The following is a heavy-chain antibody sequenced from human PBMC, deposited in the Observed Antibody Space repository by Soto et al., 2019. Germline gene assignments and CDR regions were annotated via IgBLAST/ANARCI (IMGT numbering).Heavy chain of an antibody. J-gene: IGHJ5*02. Sequence: QVQLMQSGAEVKKPGSSVKVSCKASGGTFSNYAITWVRQAPGQGLEWLGRIIPIFGTANYAQKSQGRVTITADESTTTASMELSSLRSDDTAVYYCAKDGGRDGYFGNWFDPWGQGTLVTVSS. CDR3: AKDGGRDGYFGNWFDP. CDR2: IIPIFGTA. D-gene: IGHD5-12*01. V-gene: IGHV1-69*15. CDR1: GGTFSNYA.